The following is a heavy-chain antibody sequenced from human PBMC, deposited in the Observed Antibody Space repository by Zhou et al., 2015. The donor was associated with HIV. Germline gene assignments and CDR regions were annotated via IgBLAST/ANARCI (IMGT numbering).Heavy chain of an antibody. J-gene: IGHJ4*02. CDR2: IYNGNT. D-gene: IGHD3-22*01. CDR3: ARDDSSGYHSFDY. Sequence: QVLLVQSGAEVKKPGSSVKVSCEASGGTFSNYAVSWVRQAPGQGLEWMGWIYNGNTNYAQKFQGRVTMTTDTSTSTGYMELRSLRSDDTATYFCARDDSSGYHSFDYWGQGTLVTVSS. CDR1: GGTFSNYA. V-gene: IGHV1-18*01.